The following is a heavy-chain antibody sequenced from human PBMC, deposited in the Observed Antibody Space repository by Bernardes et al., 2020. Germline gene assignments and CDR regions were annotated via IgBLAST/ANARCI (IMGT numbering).Heavy chain of an antibody. D-gene: IGHD4-17*01. Sequence: GSLRLSCAASGFTFSSYWMHWVRQAPGKGLVWVSRINSDGSSTSYADSVKGRFTISRDNAKNTLYLQMNSLRAEDTAVYYCASGGDYGDYVLDYWGQGTLVTVSS. CDR2: INSDGSST. J-gene: IGHJ4*02. V-gene: IGHV3-74*01. CDR1: GFTFSSYW. CDR3: ASGGDYGDYVLDY.